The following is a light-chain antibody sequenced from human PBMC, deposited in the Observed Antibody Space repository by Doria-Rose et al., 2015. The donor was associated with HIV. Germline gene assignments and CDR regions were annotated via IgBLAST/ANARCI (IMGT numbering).Light chain of an antibody. CDR1: QRVKSSY. Sequence: TQSPGTLSLSPGERATLSCRASQRVKSSYLAWYQQKLGQAPRLLIYDASTRTTGIPDRFSGSGSGTDFTLTISRLEPEDVAVYCCQQYVTSRGCFGEGTRLEIK. CDR2: DAS. J-gene: IGKJ5*01. CDR3: QQYVTSRGC. V-gene: IGKV3-20*01.